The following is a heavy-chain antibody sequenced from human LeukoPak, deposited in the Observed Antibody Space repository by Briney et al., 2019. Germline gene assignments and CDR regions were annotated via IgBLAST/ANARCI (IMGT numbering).Heavy chain of an antibody. V-gene: IGHV3-23*01. Sequence: PGGSLRLSCAASGFTFSSYGMSWVRQAPGKGLEWVSAISGSGGSTYYADSVKGRFTISRDNVKNSLYLQMNSLRAEDMALYYCAKGGYSNSPGYMDVWGKGTTVTVSS. J-gene: IGHJ6*03. CDR3: AKGGYSNSPGYMDV. CDR1: GFTFSSYG. CDR2: ISGSGGST. D-gene: IGHD6-13*01.